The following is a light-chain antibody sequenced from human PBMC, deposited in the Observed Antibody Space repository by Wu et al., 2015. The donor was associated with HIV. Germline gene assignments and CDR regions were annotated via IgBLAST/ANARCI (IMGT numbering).Light chain of an antibody. CDR3: QQYGSSPWT. Sequence: ENVLTQSPGTLSLSPGERATLSCRASQSVSSSYLAWYQQKPGQAPRLLIHGASSRATDIPDRISGSGSGTDFTLTISRLEPEDFAVYYCQQYGSSPWTFGQGTKVEIK. J-gene: IGKJ1*01. CDR1: QSVSSSY. V-gene: IGKV3-20*01. CDR2: GAS.